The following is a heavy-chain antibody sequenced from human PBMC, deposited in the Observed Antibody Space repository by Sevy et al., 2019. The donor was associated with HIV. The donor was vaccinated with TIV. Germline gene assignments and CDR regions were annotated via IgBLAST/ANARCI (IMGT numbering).Heavy chain of an antibody. J-gene: IGHJ6*02. Sequence: ASVKVSCKASGYTFTSYDIHWVRQATGQGLEWMGWMSAQSGNTGYAQKFQGRVTMTRDTSISTAYMGLSSLRSEDTAVYYCARWWGTSYYYYHAMDVWGQGTTVTVSS. CDR1: GYTFTSYD. CDR2: MSAQSGNT. V-gene: IGHV1-8*01. D-gene: IGHD2-8*02. CDR3: ARWWGTSYYYYHAMDV.